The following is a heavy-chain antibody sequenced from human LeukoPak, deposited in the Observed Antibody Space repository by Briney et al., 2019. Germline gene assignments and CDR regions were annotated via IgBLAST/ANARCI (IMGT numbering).Heavy chain of an antibody. V-gene: IGHV1-69*04. CDR3: AKDTGYSSL. D-gene: IGHD6-19*01. J-gene: IGHJ4*02. CDR1: GGTFSSYA. Sequence: VASVKVSCKASGGTFSSYAISWVRQAPGQGLEWMGRIIPILGIANYAQKFQGRVTITADKSTSTAYMELSSVRPEDTAMYHCAKDTGYSSLWGQGTLVIVSA. CDR2: IIPILGIA.